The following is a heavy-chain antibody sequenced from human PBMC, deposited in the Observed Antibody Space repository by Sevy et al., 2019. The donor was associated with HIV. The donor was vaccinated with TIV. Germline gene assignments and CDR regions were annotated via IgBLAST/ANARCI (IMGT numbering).Heavy chain of an antibody. D-gene: IGHD2-2*01. CDR1: GYTFTRYY. J-gene: IGHJ5*02. CDR2: INPNSGGT. V-gene: IGHV1-2*02. Sequence: ASVKVSCKASGYTFTRYYMHWVRQAPGQGLEWMGWINPNSGGTNYAQKFQGRVTMTRDTSISTAYMELIRLRSDETAGYYWAREDIWNCSSTSCITPGWFDPWGQGTLVTVSS. CDR3: AREDIWNCSSTSCITPGWFDP.